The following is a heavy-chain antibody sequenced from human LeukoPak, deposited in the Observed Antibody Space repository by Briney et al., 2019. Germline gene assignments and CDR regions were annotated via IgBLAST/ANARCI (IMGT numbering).Heavy chain of an antibody. Sequence: GASVKVSFKASGGTFISYAISWVRQAPGQGLEWMGRIIPILGIANYAQKFQGRVTITADKSTSTAYMELSSLRSEDTAVYYCARISSFGDNDAFDIWGQGTMVTVSS. CDR2: IIPILGIA. CDR1: GGTFISYA. D-gene: IGHD4-23*01. CDR3: ARISSFGDNDAFDI. J-gene: IGHJ3*02. V-gene: IGHV1-69*04.